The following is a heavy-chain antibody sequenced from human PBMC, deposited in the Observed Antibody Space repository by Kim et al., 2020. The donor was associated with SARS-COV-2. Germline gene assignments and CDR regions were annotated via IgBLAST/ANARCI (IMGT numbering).Heavy chain of an antibody. Sequence: SETLYLTCTVSGGSISSSSYYWGWIRQPPGKGLEWIGSIYYSGSTYYNPSLKSRVTISVDTSKNQFSLKLSSVTAADTAVYYCASRTYSTPHYYYGMDV. J-gene: IGHJ6*01. V-gene: IGHV4-39*01. CDR3: ASRTYSTPHYYYGMDV. CDR2: IYYSGST. D-gene: IGHD6-13*01. CDR1: GGSISSSSYY.